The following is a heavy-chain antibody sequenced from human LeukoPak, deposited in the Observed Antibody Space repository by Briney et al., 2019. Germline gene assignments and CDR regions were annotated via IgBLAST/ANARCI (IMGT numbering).Heavy chain of an antibody. J-gene: IGHJ4*02. V-gene: IGHV3-33*06. CDR3: AKSPAEGGATISYFDY. D-gene: IGHD5-12*01. Sequence: GGSLRLSCAASGFTFSSHGMHWVRQAPGKGLEWVAVIWYDGSNKYYADSVKGRFTISRDNSKNTLYLQMNSLRAEDTAVYYCAKSPAEGGATISYFDYWGQGTLVTVSS. CDR2: IWYDGSNK. CDR1: GFTFSSHG.